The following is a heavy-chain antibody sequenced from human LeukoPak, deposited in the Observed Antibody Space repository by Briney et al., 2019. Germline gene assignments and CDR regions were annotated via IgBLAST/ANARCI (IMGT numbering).Heavy chain of an antibody. J-gene: IGHJ4*02. V-gene: IGHV5-51*01. Sequence: GESLKISCKGSGYSFTSYWIGWVRQMPGKGLEWMGIIYPGDSDTRYRQSFQGQVTISADKSLSTAYLQWSRLKASDTALYYCARRPGYYSGYDHYFDYWGQGTLVTVSS. CDR2: IYPGDSDT. CDR3: ARRPGYYSGYDHYFDY. D-gene: IGHD5-12*01. CDR1: GYSFTSYW.